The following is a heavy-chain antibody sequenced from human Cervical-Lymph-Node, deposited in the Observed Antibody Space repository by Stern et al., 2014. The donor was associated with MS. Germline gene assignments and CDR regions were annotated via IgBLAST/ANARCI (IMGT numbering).Heavy chain of an antibody. CDR1: GYTFTTYA. D-gene: IGHD6-19*01. J-gene: IGHJ4*02. CDR3: VRHHGVDSSGWYGFDY. Sequence: VQLVESGSELKKPGASVKVSCKASGYTFTTYAMNWVRQAPGQGLEWMGWINTNTGNPTYAQGFTGRFVFSLDTSVTTAYLQISSLKADDTAVYYCVRHHGVDSSGWYGFDYWGQGTLGTVSS. CDR2: INTNTGNP. V-gene: IGHV7-4-1*02.